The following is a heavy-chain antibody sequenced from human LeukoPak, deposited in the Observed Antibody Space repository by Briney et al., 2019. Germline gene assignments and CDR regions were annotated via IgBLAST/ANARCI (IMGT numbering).Heavy chain of an antibody. Sequence: SVKVSCKASGGTFSSYAISWVRQAPGQGLEWMGRIIPILGIANYAQKFQGRVTITADKSTSTAYMELGSLRSEDTAVYYCARDVRIGGTYYFDYWAREPWSPSPQ. CDR1: GGTFSSYA. CDR3: ARDVRIGGTYYFDY. D-gene: IGHD3-10*01. CDR2: IIPILGIA. J-gene: IGHJ4*02. V-gene: IGHV1-69*04.